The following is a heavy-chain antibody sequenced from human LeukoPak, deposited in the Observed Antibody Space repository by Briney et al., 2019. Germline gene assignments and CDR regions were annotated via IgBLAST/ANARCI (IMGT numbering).Heavy chain of an antibody. Sequence: GGSLRLSCATSGFTFDDYGMSWVRQAPGKGLEWVSGINWNGGSTGYADSVKGRFTISRDNAKNSLYLQMNSLRAEDTALYYCARTYYYDSSGYLTYYFDYWGQGTLVTVSS. CDR1: GFTFDDYG. CDR3: ARTYYYDSSGYLTYYFDY. D-gene: IGHD3-22*01. J-gene: IGHJ4*02. V-gene: IGHV3-20*04. CDR2: INWNGGST.